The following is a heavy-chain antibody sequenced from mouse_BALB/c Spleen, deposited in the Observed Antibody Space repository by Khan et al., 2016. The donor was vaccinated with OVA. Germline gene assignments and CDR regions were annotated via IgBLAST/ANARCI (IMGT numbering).Heavy chain of an antibody. D-gene: IGHD2-1*01. CDR1: GFSLTSYG. Sequence: VQLQESGPGLVAPSQSLSITCTISGFSLTSYGVHWVRQPPGKGLEWLVVIWSDGRTTYNSALKSRLSISKDNSKSQVFLKMNSLQTDDTAMYHCARHGYYGNYGPYFDVWGAGTTVTVSS. CDR2: IWSDGRT. V-gene: IGHV2-6-1*01. CDR3: ARHGYYGNYGPYFDV. J-gene: IGHJ1*01.